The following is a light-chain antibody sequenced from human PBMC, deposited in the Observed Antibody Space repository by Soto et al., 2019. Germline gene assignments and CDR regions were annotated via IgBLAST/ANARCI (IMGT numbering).Light chain of an antibody. CDR1: SSDVGGYNY. CDR2: DVS. V-gene: IGLV2-14*01. Sequence: QSALTQPASVSGSPGQSITISCTGTSSDVGGYNYVSWYQQHPGKAPKLMIYDVSNRPSGVSNRFSGSKSGNTASLTISGRQDEDEADYYCSSYTSSSTLVFGGGTKVTVL. CDR3: SSYTSSSTLV. J-gene: IGLJ2*01.